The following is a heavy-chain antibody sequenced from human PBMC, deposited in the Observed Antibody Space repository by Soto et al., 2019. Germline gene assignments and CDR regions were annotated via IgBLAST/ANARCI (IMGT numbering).Heavy chain of an antibody. J-gene: IGHJ6*02. Sequence: QVQLQQWGAGLLKPSETLSLTCAVYGGSFSGYYWSWIRQPPGKGLEWIGEINHSGSTNYNPSLKRRVTISVDTSKNQFSLKLSSVTAADTAVYYCARGMVTMVRGVIIIPDYYYYGMDVWGQGTTVTVSS. CDR1: GGSFSGYY. D-gene: IGHD3-10*01. CDR3: ARGMVTMVRGVIIIPDYYYYGMDV. CDR2: INHSGST. V-gene: IGHV4-34*01.